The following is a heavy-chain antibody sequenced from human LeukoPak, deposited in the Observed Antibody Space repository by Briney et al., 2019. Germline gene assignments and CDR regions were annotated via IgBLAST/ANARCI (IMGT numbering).Heavy chain of an antibody. CDR1: GFMFSDYG. V-gene: IGHV3-7*01. J-gene: IGHJ4*02. D-gene: IGHD7-27*01. Sequence: GGSLRLSCSASGFMFSDYGMTWGRQVPGAGREWGANINRHGTDVHYVDSLKGRFTIPRANAKNSLYLQLDSLKVEDTAVYYCARVGTSDLQRVFDYWGQRTLVTVS. CDR3: ARVGTSDLQRVFDY. CDR2: INRHGTDV.